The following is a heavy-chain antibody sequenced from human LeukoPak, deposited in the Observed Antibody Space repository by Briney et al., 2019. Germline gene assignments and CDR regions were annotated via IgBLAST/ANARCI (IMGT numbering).Heavy chain of an antibody. CDR1: GFTFSSYA. V-gene: IGHV3-48*04. CDR3: ARHLGVRGVNAFDI. Sequence: GGSLRLSCAASGFTFSSYAMSWVRQAPGKGLEWVSYISSSGSTIYYADSVKGRFTISRDNAKNSLYLQMNSLRAEDTAVYYCARHLGVRGVNAFDIWGQGTMVTVSS. CDR2: ISSSGSTI. J-gene: IGHJ3*02. D-gene: IGHD3-10*01.